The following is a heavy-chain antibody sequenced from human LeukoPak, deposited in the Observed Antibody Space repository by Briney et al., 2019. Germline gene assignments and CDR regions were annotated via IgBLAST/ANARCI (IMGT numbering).Heavy chain of an antibody. Sequence: GRSLTLSCAASGFTFSRYGMHWVRQAPGKGLEWVAVVWDNGINKFYADSMKGRLTISRDNSKHTLSLHMNSLRAEDTAVYYCVKEPAPYSLGDAWGKGTTVTVSS. CDR3: VKEPAPYSLGDA. CDR1: GFTFSRYG. V-gene: IGHV3-33*06. J-gene: IGHJ6*04. CDR2: VWDNGINK. D-gene: IGHD3-16*01.